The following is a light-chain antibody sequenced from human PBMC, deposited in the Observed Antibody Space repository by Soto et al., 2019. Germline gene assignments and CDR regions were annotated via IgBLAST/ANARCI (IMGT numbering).Light chain of an antibody. J-gene: IGLJ1*01. CDR2: EGS. Sequence: QSALTQPASVSGCPGRSITISCSGASSDVGSYNLVSWYQQHPGKAPKLMIYEGSKRPSGVSNRFSGSKSGNTASLTISGLQAEDEADYSCCSYAGSSTYHVFGAGTKVTVL. CDR1: SSDVGSYNL. CDR3: CSYAGSSTYHV. V-gene: IGLV2-23*01.